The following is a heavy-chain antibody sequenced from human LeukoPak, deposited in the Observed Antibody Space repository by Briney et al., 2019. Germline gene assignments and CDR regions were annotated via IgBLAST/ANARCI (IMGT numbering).Heavy chain of an antibody. CDR3: AKCPRSSSSGWFDP. CDR2: ISGSGGST. V-gene: IGHV3-23*01. CDR1: GFTFSSYA. Sequence: PGGSLRLSCAASGFTFSSYAMSWVRQAPGKGLEWVSAISGSGGSTYYADSVKGRFTISRDNSKNTPYLQMNSLRAEDTAVYYCAKCPRSSSSGWFDPWGQGTLVTVSS. J-gene: IGHJ5*02. D-gene: IGHD6-6*01.